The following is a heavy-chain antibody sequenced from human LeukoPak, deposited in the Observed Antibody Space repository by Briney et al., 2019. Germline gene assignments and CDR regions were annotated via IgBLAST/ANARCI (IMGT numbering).Heavy chain of an antibody. V-gene: IGHV4-31*03. CDR3: ARERVRAAGDAFDI. D-gene: IGHD3-10*01. Sequence: PSQTLSLTCTVSGGSISSGGYYWSWIRQHPGKGLECIGSIYYSGSTYYNPSLKSRVTISVDTSKNQFSLKLTSVTAADTAVYYCARERVRAAGDAFDIWGQGTMVTVSS. J-gene: IGHJ3*02. CDR1: GGSISSGGYY. CDR2: IYYSGST.